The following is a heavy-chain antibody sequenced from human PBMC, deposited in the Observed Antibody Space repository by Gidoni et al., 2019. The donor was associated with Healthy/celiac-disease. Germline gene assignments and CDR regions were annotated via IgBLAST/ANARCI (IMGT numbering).Heavy chain of an antibody. V-gene: IGHV1-24*01. D-gene: IGHD1-7*01. CDR2: FDPEDGET. CDR3: ATAPYNGNWNYPFDY. J-gene: IGHJ4*02. CDR1: GYTLTDLS. Sequence: QVQLVQSGAEVKKPGDPVKVSCKVSGYTLTDLSMHWVRQAPGKGLEWMGGFDPEDGETIYAQKFQGRVTMTEDTSTDTAYMELSSLRSEDTAVYYCATAPYNGNWNYPFDYWGQGTLVTVSS.